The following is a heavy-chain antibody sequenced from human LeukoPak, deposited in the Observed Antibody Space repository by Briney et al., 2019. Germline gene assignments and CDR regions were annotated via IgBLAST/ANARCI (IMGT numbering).Heavy chain of an antibody. J-gene: IGHJ3*02. Sequence: SETLSLTCTVSGGSISSHYWSWIRQPPGKGLEWLGYIYYSGSTNYNPSLKSRVTISVDTSKNQFSRKLSSVTAADTAVYYCARWVCSSTSCYAYAFDIWGQGTMVTVSS. CDR3: ARWVCSSTSCYAYAFDI. D-gene: IGHD2-2*01. CDR1: GGSISSHY. V-gene: IGHV4-59*11. CDR2: IYYSGST.